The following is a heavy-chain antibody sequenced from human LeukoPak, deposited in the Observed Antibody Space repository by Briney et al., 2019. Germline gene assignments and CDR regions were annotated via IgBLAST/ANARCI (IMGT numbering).Heavy chain of an antibody. D-gene: IGHD3-22*01. J-gene: IGHJ4*02. CDR3: ARPWRYYYSSAHLSFDY. CDR2: IAGTT. V-gene: IGHV3-23*01. CDR1: GFTISSYA. Sequence: PGGSLRLSCIASGFTISSYAMTWVRQTPGKGLEWVASIAGTTFYAASVQGRFTISSDTSKKMLWLHRKDLRAEDTAVYYIARPWRYYYSSAHLSFDYWSQGTLVTVSS.